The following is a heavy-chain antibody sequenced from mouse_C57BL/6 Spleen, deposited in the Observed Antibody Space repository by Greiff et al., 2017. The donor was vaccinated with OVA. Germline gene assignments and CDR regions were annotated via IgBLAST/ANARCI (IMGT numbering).Heavy chain of an antibody. CDR2: ISDGGSYT. V-gene: IGHV5-4*01. D-gene: IGHD1-1*01. CDR1: GFTFSSYA. Sequence: EVQRVESGGGLVKPGGSLKLSCAASGFTFSSYAMSWVRQTPEKRLEWVATISDGGSYTYYPDNVKGRFTISRDNAKNNLYLQMSQLKSEDTAMYYCARGGDYGSSSYAMDYWGQGTSVTVSS. J-gene: IGHJ4*01. CDR3: ARGGDYGSSSYAMDY.